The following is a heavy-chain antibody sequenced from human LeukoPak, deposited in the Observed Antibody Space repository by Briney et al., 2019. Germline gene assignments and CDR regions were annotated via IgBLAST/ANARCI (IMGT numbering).Heavy chain of an antibody. Sequence: GGSLRLSCAASGFTFSSYEMNWVRQAPGKGLEWVAVISYDGSNKYYADSVKGRFTISRDNAKNSLYLKMNSLRAEDMALYYCAKDMGWELRGGLGYWGQGTLVAVSS. CDR3: AKDMGWELRGGLGY. J-gene: IGHJ4*02. V-gene: IGHV3-30*04. D-gene: IGHD1-26*01. CDR1: GFTFSSYE. CDR2: ISYDGSNK.